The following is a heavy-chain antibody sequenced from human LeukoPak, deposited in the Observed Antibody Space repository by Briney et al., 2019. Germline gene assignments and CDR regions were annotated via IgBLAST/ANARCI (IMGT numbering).Heavy chain of an antibody. CDR2: ISYDGSNK. D-gene: IGHD5-18*01. CDR1: GFTFSSYA. J-gene: IGHJ4*02. Sequence: GGSLRLSCAASGFTFSSYAMHWVRQAPGKGLEWVAVISYDGSNKYYADSVKGRFTISRDNSKNTLYLQMNSLSAEDTAVYYCAREGRWIQLWFDYWGQGTLVTVSS. V-gene: IGHV3-30*04. CDR3: AREGRWIQLWFDY.